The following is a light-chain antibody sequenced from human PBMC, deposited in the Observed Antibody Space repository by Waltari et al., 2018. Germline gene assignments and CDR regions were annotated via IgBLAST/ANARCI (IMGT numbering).Light chain of an antibody. V-gene: IGLV3-1*01. CDR1: ELAEKN. J-gene: IGLJ2*01. Sequence: SYEVTQPPSVSVSPGQTATITCSGDELAEKNHCWYQKRPGQSPVLLLYQGNKRPSGTPDRFSGSNSGNTVTLTITGALAVDEADYYCQAWVSNTAVVFGGGTKLTVL. CDR2: QGN. CDR3: QAWVSNTAVV.